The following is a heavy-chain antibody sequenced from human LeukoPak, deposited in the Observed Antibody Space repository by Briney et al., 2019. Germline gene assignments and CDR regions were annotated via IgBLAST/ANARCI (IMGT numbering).Heavy chain of an antibody. CDR3: ARVPTPKHFGGSISYDFWSGPDAFDI. Sequence: GGSLRLSCAASGFTVSSYYMTWVRQAPGKGLEWVSIIYDAGSTYYADSVKGRFSISRDSSKNTLFLQMNSLRAEDTAVYYCARVPTPKHFGGSISYDFWSGPDAFDIWGQGTMVTVSS. CDR1: GFTVSSYY. V-gene: IGHV3-66*01. D-gene: IGHD3-3*01. CDR2: IYDAGST. J-gene: IGHJ3*02.